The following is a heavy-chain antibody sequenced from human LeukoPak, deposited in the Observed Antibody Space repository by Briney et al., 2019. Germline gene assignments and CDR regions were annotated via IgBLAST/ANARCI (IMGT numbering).Heavy chain of an antibody. CDR2: ISGSGGST. V-gene: IGHV3-23*01. D-gene: IGHD3-9*01. Sequence: GGSLGLSCAASGFTFSSYAMSWVRQAPGKGLEWVSAISGSGGSTYYADSVKGRFTISRDNSKNTLYLQMNSLRAEDTAVYYCAKNGRYFDWLLRSGFDYWGQGTLVTVSS. CDR1: GFTFSSYA. CDR3: AKNGRYFDWLLRSGFDY. J-gene: IGHJ4*02.